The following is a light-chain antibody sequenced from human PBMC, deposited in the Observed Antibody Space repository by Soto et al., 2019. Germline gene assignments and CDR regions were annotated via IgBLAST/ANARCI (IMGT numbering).Light chain of an antibody. V-gene: IGLV1-40*01. CDR1: TSNIGADYD. CDR3: QSFDNSLTGLWV. Sequence: QSVLTQPPSVSGAPGQRVTISCTGSTSNIGADYDVHWYRQLPGAAPKLLIYGNSNRPSGVPDRFSGSKSGTSASLAITGLQAEDEADYYCQSFDNSLTGLWVFGGGTQLTVL. CDR2: GNS. J-gene: IGLJ3*02.